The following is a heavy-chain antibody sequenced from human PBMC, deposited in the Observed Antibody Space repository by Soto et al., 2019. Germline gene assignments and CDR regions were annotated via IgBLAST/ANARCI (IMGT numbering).Heavy chain of an antibody. CDR3: ARDQTDYYDSSGYPTFIY. J-gene: IGHJ4*02. Sequence: QVQLVQSGAEGKKPGYSVKVSCKASGGTFSSYAISWVRQAPGQGLEWMGGIIPIFGTANYAQKFQGRVTITADESTSTAYMELSSLRAEDTAVYYCARDQTDYYDSSGYPTFIYWCQGTLVTVSS. CDR2: IIPIFGTA. V-gene: IGHV1-69*01. D-gene: IGHD3-22*01. CDR1: GGTFSSYA.